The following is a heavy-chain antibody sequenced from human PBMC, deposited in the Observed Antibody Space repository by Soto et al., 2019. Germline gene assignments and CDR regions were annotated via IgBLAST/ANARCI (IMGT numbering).Heavy chain of an antibody. D-gene: IGHD3-9*01. J-gene: IGHJ4*02. CDR1: GFTFSNYA. V-gene: IGHV3-23*01. CDR3: TKGGRGIDIFFDS. CDR2: ISGSDDRT. Sequence: EVQLLESGGGLEQPGGSLRLSCVASGFTFSNYAMNWIRQAPGKGLEWVSSISGSDDRTFFADSVKGRFTISRDNPKDTVFLQMNNLRGEDTALYYCTKGGRGIDIFFDSWGQGTLVSVSS.